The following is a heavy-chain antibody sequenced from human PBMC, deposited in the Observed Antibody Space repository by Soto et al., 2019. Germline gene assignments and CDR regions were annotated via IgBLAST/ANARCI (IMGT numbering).Heavy chain of an antibody. J-gene: IGHJ4*02. Sequence: LSLTCTVPGGSISSGDYYWSWIRQPPGKGLEWIGYIYYSGSTYYNPSLKSRVTISVDTSKNQFSLKLSSVTAADTAVYYCARDRYSNYYFDYWGQGTLVTVSS. CDR3: ARDRYSNYYFDY. CDR1: GGSISSGDYY. D-gene: IGHD4-4*01. V-gene: IGHV4-30-4*01. CDR2: IYYSGST.